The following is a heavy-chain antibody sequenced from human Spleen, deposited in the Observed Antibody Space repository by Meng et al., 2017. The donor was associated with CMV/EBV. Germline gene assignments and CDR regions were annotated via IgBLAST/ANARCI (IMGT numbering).Heavy chain of an antibody. Sequence: SETLSLTCADYGRYLSGYYWSWIRQPPGKGLEWIGETNHSGSTNYNPSPKSRVTISVDTSKNQFSLKLSSMTAADTAVYYCARDRVYYYCSGKFYYYYYGIDVWGQGTTVTVSS. J-gene: IGHJ6*02. CDR1: GRYLSGYY. D-gene: IGHD3-10*01. V-gene: IGHV4-34*01. CDR3: ARDRVYYYCSGKFYYYYYGIDV. CDR2: TNHSGST.